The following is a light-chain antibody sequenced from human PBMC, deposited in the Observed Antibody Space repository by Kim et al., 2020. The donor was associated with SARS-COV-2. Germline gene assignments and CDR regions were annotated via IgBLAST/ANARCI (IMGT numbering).Light chain of an antibody. CDR1: LSNIGDNS. CDR3: ATWDDSLSAWV. J-gene: IGLJ3*02. V-gene: IGLV1-47*01. CDR2: KND. Sequence: QSALTQPPSVSGSPGQRVTISCSGTLSNIGDNSVYWYQHLPGTGPKLLIYKNDRRPSGVPDRFSGSKSATSASLAISGLRAEDEVDYYCATWDDSLSAWVFGGGTQLTVL.